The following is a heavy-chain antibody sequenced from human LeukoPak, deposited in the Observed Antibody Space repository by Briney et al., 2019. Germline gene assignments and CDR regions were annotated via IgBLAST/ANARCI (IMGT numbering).Heavy chain of an antibody. D-gene: IGHD5-18*01. Sequence: SETLSLTCSVSGGSISSYYWSWIRQPPGKGLEWIGYIYYSGSTNYNPSLQSRVTISVDTSKNQFPLTLSSVTAADTAVYYCARRSGYTYGMDYWGQGTLVTVSS. J-gene: IGHJ4*02. CDR3: ARRSGYTYGMDY. V-gene: IGHV4-59*08. CDR2: IYYSGST. CDR1: GGSISSYY.